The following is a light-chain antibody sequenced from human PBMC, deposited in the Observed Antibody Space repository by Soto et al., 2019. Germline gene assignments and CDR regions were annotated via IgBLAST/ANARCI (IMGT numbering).Light chain of an antibody. CDR3: QQSYSTLWT. J-gene: IGKJ1*01. V-gene: IGKV1-39*01. CDR1: QSISSY. Sequence: DIQMTQSPSSLSASVGDRVTITCRASQSISSYLNGYQQKPGKAPKLLIYAASSLKSRVPSKFSGSGYRTDVTLTISSLQPEDFATYYCQQSYSTLWTFGQGTKGQIK. CDR2: AAS.